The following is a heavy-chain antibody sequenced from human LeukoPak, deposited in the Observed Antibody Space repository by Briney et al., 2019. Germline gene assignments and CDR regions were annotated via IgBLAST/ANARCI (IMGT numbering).Heavy chain of an antibody. CDR1: GFNFITYG. CDR3: ARDIRSYGTSWYGWFDP. CDR2: ISGSGGDT. J-gene: IGHJ5*02. Sequence: GGSLRLSCAASGFNFITYGMIWVRQAPGKGLEWVSGISGSGGDTCYGDSVKGRFTISRDNSENTLYLQMNSVRADDTAVYYCARDIRSYGTSWYGWFDPWGQGTLVSVSS. V-gene: IGHV3-23*01. D-gene: IGHD6-13*01.